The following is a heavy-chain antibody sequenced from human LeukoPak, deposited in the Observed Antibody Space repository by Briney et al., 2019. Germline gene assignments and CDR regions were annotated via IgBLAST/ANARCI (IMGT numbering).Heavy chain of an antibody. D-gene: IGHD2-15*01. CDR3: ARGPSYCSGGSCYSRYYYYYMDV. J-gene: IGHJ6*03. CDR1: GYTFTSYD. V-gene: IGHV1-8*01. Sequence: ASVKDSCKASGYTFTSYDINWVRQATGQGLEWMGWMNPNSGNTGYAQKFQGRVTMTTDTSTSTAYMELRSLRSDDTAVYYCARGPSYCSGGSCYSRYYYYYMDVWGKGTTVTVSS. CDR2: MNPNSGNT.